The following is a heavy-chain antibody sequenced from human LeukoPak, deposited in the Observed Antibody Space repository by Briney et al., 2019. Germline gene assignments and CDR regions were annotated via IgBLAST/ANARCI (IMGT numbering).Heavy chain of an antibody. CDR1: GYGFTSCG. CDR2: MSVYNGNI. D-gene: IGHD3-3*01. Sequence: ASVKVSCKSSGYGFTSCGISWVRLAPAQGLELMGWMSVYNGNITYAHPVQSRVTMTTVNSTSTAYRELRSLRSDATAVEYCARRTIFRVVIIDYWGPGALLTVSS. J-gene: IGHJ4*02. V-gene: IGHV1-18*01. CDR3: ARRTIFRVVIIDY.